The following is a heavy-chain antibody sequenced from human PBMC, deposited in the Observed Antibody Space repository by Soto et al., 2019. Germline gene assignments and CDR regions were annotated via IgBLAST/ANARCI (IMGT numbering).Heavy chain of an antibody. V-gene: IGHV4-39*01. Sequence: SETLSLTCTVSGDSIISSDFYWGWVRQPPGKGLEWIGSIFYLGSSYYNPSLKSRVTMSVDTSKNQFSLRLRSVTAADTALYFCARHPLALRKNNWSDPWGQGIMVTVSS. CDR3: ARHPLALRKNNWSDP. D-gene: IGHD3-3*02. CDR2: IFYLGSS. J-gene: IGHJ5*02. CDR1: GDSIISSDFY.